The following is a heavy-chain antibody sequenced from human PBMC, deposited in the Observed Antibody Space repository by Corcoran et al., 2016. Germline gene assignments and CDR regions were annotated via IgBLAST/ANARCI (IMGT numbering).Heavy chain of an antibody. V-gene: IGHV3-48*01. CDR2: ISSSSSNT. Sequence: EVQLVESGGGLVQPGGSLRLSCAASGFTFSSYSMNWVRQAPGKGQAWVAYISSSSSNTYYTDSVKGRFTISRDNAKNSLYLQMNSLRAEGTAEYYCAMDQGDRWLESRGYYYVMDVWGQGTTVTVSS. D-gene: IGHD2-15*01. CDR3: AMDQGDRWLESRGYYYVMDV. J-gene: IGHJ6*02. CDR1: GFTFSSYS.